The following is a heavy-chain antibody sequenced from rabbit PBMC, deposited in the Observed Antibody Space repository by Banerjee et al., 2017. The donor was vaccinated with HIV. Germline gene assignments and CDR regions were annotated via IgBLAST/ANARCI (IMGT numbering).Heavy chain of an antibody. D-gene: IGHD1-1*01. J-gene: IGHJ5*01. CDR1: GFSFSSSYY. Sequence: QSLEESGGDLVKPGASLTLTCTASGFSFSSSYYMCWVRQAPGKGLEWIGCIYAGSTDTTYYASWVNGRFTISSHNAQNTLYLQLNSLTAADTATYFCVRGLYASSSGYYILDWLDLWGPGTLVTVS. CDR2: IYAGSTDTT. CDR3: VRGLYASSSGYYILDWLDL. V-gene: IGHV1S40*01.